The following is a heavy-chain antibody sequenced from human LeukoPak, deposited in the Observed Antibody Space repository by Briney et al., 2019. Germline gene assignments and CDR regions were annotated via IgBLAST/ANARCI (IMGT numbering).Heavy chain of an antibody. CDR3: ARDGQRHNNWFDP. CDR1: GYTFTSYG. V-gene: IGHV1-18*01. J-gene: IGHJ5*02. CDR2: ISAYNGNT. D-gene: IGHD1-1*01. Sequence: VASVKVSCKASGYTFTSYGISWVRQAPGQGLEWMGWISAYNGNTNYAQKLRGRVTMTTDTSTSTAYTELRSLRSDDTAVYYCARDGQRHNNWFDPWGQGTLVTVSS.